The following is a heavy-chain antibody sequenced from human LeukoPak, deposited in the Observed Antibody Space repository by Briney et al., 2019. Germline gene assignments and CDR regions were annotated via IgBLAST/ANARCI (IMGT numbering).Heavy chain of an antibody. CDR1: GYTFSNYV. V-gene: IGHV1-18*01. J-gene: IGHJ4*02. CDR2: ISAYNGNT. D-gene: IGHD3-10*01. CDR3: ARFSLYGSGSYQAVAGFYY. Sequence: ASVKVSCKASGYTFSNYVLTWVRQAPGQGFEWMGWISAYNGNTNYAQKLQGRVTMTTDTSTSTAYMELRSLRSDDTAVYYCARFSLYGSGSYQAVAGFYYWGQGTLVTVSS.